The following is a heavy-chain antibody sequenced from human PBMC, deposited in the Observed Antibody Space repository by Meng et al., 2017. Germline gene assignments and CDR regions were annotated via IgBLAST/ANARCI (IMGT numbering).Heavy chain of an antibody. D-gene: IGHD2-8*02. Sequence: VQPQPPGPGPVNPPQTLHPTCPFSRDRVSSHSAAWNWIRQSPSRGLEWLGRTYYRSKWYNDYAVSVKSRITINPDTSKNQFSLQLNSVTPEDTAVYYCARGVVYAISYFDYWGQGTLVTVSS. CDR1: RDRVSSHSAA. CDR3: ARGVVYAISYFDY. CDR2: TYYRSKWYN. V-gene: IGHV6-1*01. J-gene: IGHJ4*02.